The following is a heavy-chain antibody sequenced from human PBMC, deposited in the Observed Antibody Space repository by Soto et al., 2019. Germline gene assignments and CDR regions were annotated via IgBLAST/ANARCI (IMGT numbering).Heavy chain of an antibody. D-gene: IGHD5-18*01. J-gene: IGHJ6*02. CDR1: GFTFSSYG. Sequence: GGSLILSCAASGFTFSSYGMHWVRQAPGKGLEWVAVISYDGSNKYYADSVKGRFTISRDNSKNTLYLQMNSLRAEDTAVYYCANDQGIQLWFLGLMDVWGQGTTVTVSS. CDR2: ISYDGSNK. V-gene: IGHV3-30*18. CDR3: ANDQGIQLWFLGLMDV.